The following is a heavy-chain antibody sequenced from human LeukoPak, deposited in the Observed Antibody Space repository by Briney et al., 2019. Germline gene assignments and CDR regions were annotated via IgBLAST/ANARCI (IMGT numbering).Heavy chain of an antibody. J-gene: IGHJ6*03. CDR1: RFTFSSYG. CDR2: ISGSGGST. V-gene: IGHV3-23*01. Sequence: GGSLRLSCAASRFTFSSYGMSWVRQAPGKGLEWVSGISGSGGSTYYADSVKGRFTISRDNAKNSLYLQMNSLRAEDTALYYCARASGYDFWSGLGDYYYYMDVWGKGTTVTVSS. D-gene: IGHD3-3*01. CDR3: ARASGYDFWSGLGDYYYYMDV.